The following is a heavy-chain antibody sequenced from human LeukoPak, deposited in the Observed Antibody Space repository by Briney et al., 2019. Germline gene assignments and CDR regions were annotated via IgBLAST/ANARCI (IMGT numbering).Heavy chain of an antibody. V-gene: IGHV4-4*07. CDR2: IYTSGST. CDR1: GGSISSYY. CDR3: AKDLAEDILTGFYLDAFDI. D-gene: IGHD3-9*01. Sequence: SETLSLTCTVSGGSISSYYWSWIRQPAGKGLEWIGRIYTSGSTNYNPSLKSRVTMSVDTSKNQFSLKLSSVTAADTALYYCAKDLAEDILTGFYLDAFDIWGQGTMVTVSS. J-gene: IGHJ3*02.